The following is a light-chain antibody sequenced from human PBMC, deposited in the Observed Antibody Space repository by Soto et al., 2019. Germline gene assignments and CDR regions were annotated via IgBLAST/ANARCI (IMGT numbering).Light chain of an antibody. Sequence: EIVLTQSPGTLSLSPGERATLSCRASQSVSSSYLAWYQQKPGQAPRLLIYGASSRATGIPDRFSGSGSGTDFTLTISRLDPEDFALYYCQQYDSSPITFGGGTKVEIK. CDR1: QSVSSSY. CDR3: QQYDSSPIT. CDR2: GAS. V-gene: IGKV3-20*01. J-gene: IGKJ4*01.